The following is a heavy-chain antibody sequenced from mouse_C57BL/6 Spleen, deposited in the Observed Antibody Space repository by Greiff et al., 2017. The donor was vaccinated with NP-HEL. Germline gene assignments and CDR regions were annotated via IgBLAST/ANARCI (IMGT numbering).Heavy chain of an antibody. CDR2: ISDGGSYT. CDR3: ARDWGDYDYFDY. D-gene: IGHD2-4*01. CDR1: GFTFSSYA. Sequence: EVQLQESGGGLVKPGGSLKLSCAASGFTFSSYAMSWVRQTPEKRLEWVATISDGGSYTYYPDNVKGRFTISRDNAKNNLYLQMSHLKSEDTAMYYCARDWGDYDYFDYWGQGTTLTVSS. V-gene: IGHV5-4*01. J-gene: IGHJ2*01.